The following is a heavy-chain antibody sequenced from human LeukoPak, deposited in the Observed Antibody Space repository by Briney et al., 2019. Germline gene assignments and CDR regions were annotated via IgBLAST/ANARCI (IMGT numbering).Heavy chain of an antibody. D-gene: IGHD1/OR15-1a*01. Sequence: GESLKISCKGSGYSFTNYWVGWVRQLPGKGLEFMGIIYPGDFDTRYSPSFEGQVTISADKSISTAYLQWSSLKDSDTAMYYCARRPSRGPSTGTFDYWGQGALVTVSS. CDR3: ARRPSRGPSTGTFDY. CDR1: GYSFTNYW. V-gene: IGHV5-51*01. CDR2: IYPGDFDT. J-gene: IGHJ4*02.